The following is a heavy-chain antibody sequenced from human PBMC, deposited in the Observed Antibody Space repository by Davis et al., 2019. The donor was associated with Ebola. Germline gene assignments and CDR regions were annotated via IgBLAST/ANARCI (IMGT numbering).Heavy chain of an antibody. V-gene: IGHV5-51*01. D-gene: IGHD3-10*01. Sequence: GGSLRLSCKASGYSFDSYWIGWVRQMPGKGLEWMGIIYPGDSDTRYSPSFQGQVTISADKSINTAYLQWSSLKASDTAMYYCARGPRSYFRAGGDDYWGQGTLVSVSS. CDR1: GYSFDSYW. J-gene: IGHJ4*02. CDR2: IYPGDSDT. CDR3: ARGPRSYFRAGGDDY.